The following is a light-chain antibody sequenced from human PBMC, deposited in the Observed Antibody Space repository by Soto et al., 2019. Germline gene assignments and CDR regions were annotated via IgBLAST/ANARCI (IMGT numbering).Light chain of an antibody. CDR2: KVS. J-gene: IGKJ5*01. CDR1: QSLLYDDGDTY. V-gene: IGKV2-30*01. CDR3: MQGTHWPLS. Sequence: DVAMTQSPLSLPVTLGQPASISCRSTQSLLYDDGDTYLNWFQQRPGQSPRRLIYKVSNRDSGVPDRFSGSGSGTDFTLEISRVEAEDVGVYYCMQGTHWPLSFGQGTRLEI.